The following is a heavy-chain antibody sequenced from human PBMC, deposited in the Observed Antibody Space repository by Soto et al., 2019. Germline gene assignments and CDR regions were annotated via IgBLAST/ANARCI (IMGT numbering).Heavy chain of an antibody. Sequence: EVPLVESGGTLVQPGGSLRLSCAASGFDASVNYMTWVRQAPGKGLEWVSLINAAGSTLYADSVKGRFTISRDDSNNTLSLQMNSLRVEDTAMYYCVRENYYYGMDVWGQGTAVTVSS. CDR1: GFDASVNY. J-gene: IGHJ6*02. CDR3: VRENYYYGMDV. V-gene: IGHV3-66*01. CDR2: INAAGST.